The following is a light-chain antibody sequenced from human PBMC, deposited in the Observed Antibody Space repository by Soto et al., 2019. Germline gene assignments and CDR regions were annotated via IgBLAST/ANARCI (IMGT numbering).Light chain of an antibody. CDR2: EVS. CDR3: SSYAGSNNFVV. CDR1: SSDVGGYNY. Sequence: QSALTQPASVSGSPGQSITISCTGTSSDVGGYNYVSWYQQYPGKAPKLMIYEVSNRPSGVSNRFSGSKSGNTASLTISGLQAEDEADYYCSSYAGSNNFVVFGGGTQLTVL. V-gene: IGLV2-14*01. J-gene: IGLJ2*01.